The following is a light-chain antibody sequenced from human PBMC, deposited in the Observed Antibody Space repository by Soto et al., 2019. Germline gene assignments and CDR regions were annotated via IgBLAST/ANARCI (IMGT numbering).Light chain of an antibody. J-gene: IGLJ1*01. CDR2: DVS. CDR3: SLDAGSSIYV. CDR1: VGFYGL. V-gene: IGLV2-23*02. Sequence: QSALTQPASVSGSPGQSITMSCTDVGFYGLVSWYQQHPGKVPKLMIYDVSERPSGVSERFSGSKSGNTAYLTISALQADDEADYYCSLDAGSSIYVFGTGTKLTVL.